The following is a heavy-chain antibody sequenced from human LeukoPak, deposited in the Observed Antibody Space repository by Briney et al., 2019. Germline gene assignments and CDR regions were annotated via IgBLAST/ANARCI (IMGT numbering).Heavy chain of an antibody. J-gene: IGHJ4*02. Sequence: GGSLRLSCTASGFTFSSYAMNWVRQAPGKGLEWVSGIGAGGTFTYYADSVKGRFTIFRDNSRNTLYLQMNSLRADDTAVYYCAKDPDYTTCGYYFDYWGQGTLVTVSS. V-gene: IGHV3-23*01. CDR3: AKDPDYTTCGYYFDY. CDR1: GFTFSSYA. CDR2: IGAGGTFT. D-gene: IGHD4-11*01.